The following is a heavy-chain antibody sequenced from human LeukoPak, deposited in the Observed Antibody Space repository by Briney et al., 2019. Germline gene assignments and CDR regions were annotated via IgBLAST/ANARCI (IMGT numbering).Heavy chain of an antibody. CDR1: GFTFSIYG. Sequence: GGSLRLSCAASGFTFSIYGMQWVRQAPGKGLEGGAIIWYGGSNKYYADPVKGRFTISRDNSKNTLYLQMNSLRAEDTAVYYCARDGYSSAFGYWGQGTLVTVSS. J-gene: IGHJ4*02. CDR2: IWYGGSNK. CDR3: ARDGYSSAFGY. D-gene: IGHD6-25*01. V-gene: IGHV3-33*01.